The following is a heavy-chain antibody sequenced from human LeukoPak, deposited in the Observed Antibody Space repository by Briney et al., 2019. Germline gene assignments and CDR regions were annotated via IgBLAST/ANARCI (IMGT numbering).Heavy chain of an antibody. CDR3: AKDCGSGSYSDY. D-gene: IGHD1-26*01. Sequence: GGSLRLSCAASGFTFSSYGMHWVRQAPGKGLEWVAFIRYEGSNKYYADSVKGRFTISRDNSKNTLYLQMKSLRAEDTAVYYCAKDCGSGSYSDYWGQGTLVTVSS. V-gene: IGHV3-30*02. J-gene: IGHJ4*02. CDR2: IRYEGSNK. CDR1: GFTFSSYG.